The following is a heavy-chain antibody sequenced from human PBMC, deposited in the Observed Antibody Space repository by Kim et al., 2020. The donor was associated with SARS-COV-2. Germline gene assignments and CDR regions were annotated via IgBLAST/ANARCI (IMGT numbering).Heavy chain of an antibody. J-gene: IGHJ5*02. CDR2: ISGDSTYR. CDR3: AKRSLTNWFED. V-gene: IGHV3-23*01. Sequence: GGSLRLSCTVSGFTFRTYMAWVRQAPGKGLEWVSEISGDSTYRHYIDSVKGRFSISRDTSTDTVHLQMNRLRVEDTAVYYCAKRSLTNWFEDGGQGTLVPVSS. CDR1: GFTFRTY.